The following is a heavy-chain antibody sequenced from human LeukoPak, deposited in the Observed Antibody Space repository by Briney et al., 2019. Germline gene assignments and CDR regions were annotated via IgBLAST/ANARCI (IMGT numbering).Heavy chain of an antibody. D-gene: IGHD1-20*01. CDR1: GGSISSYY. CDR2: IYYSGST. J-gene: IGHJ3*02. V-gene: IGHV4-59*01. Sequence: SETLSLTCTVSGGSISSYYWSWIRQPPGKGLEWIGYIYYSGSTNYNPSLKSRVTISVDTSKNQFSLKLSSVTAADTAVYYCAREGITGTTIWADAFDIWGKGTMVTVSS. CDR3: AREGITGTTIWADAFDI.